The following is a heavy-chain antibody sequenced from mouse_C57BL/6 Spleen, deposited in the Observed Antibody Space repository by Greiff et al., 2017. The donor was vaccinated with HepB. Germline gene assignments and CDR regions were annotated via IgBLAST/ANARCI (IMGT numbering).Heavy chain of an antibody. CDR1: GYTFTSYG. CDR3: ARKEDSYYAMDY. J-gene: IGHJ4*01. CDR2: IYPRSGNT. V-gene: IGHV1-81*01. Sequence: VQLQESGAELARPGASVKLSCKASGYTFTSYGISWVKQRTGQGLEWIGEIYPRSGNTYYNEKFKGKATLTADKSSSTAYMELRSLTSEDSAVYFCARKEDSYYAMDYWGQGTSVTVSS.